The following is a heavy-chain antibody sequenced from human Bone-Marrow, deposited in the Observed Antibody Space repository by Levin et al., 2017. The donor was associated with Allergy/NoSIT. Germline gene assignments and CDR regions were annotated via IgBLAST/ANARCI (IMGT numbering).Heavy chain of an antibody. V-gene: IGHV1-2*02. J-gene: IGHJ4*02. CDR2: INPNSGCT. Sequence: GESLKISCKASGYTFTGYYMHWVRQAPGQGLEWMGLINPNSGCTNYSQKFQGRVTMTRDTSISTAYMELSRLRSDDTAVYYCARDAGGIGKFFWSGYYPLDYWGQGTLVTVSS. CDR3: ARDAGGIGKFFWSGYYPLDY. D-gene: IGHD3-3*01. CDR1: GYTFTGYY.